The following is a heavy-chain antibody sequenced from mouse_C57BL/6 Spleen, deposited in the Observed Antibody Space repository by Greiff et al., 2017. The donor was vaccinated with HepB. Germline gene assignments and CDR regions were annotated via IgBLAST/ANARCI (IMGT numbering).Heavy chain of an antibody. D-gene: IGHD1-1*01. J-gene: IGHJ1*03. CDR3: ARNDYGSSHWYFDV. CDR2: INPNYGTT. Sequence: EVKLMESGPELVKPGASVKISCKASGYSFTDYNMNWVKQSNGKSLEWIGVINPNYGTTSYNQKFKGKATLTVDQSSSTAYMQLNSLTSEDSAVYYCARNDYGSSHWYFDVWGTGTTVTVSS. V-gene: IGHV1-39*01. CDR1: GYSFTDYN.